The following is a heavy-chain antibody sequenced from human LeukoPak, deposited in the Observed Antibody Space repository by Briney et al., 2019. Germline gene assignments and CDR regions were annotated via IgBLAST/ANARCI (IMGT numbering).Heavy chain of an antibody. J-gene: IGHJ4*02. CDR3: ARGGTHTYYFDY. CDR1: GGTLSSYA. CDR2: IIPIFGTA. Sequence: SVKVSCKASGGTLSSYAISWVRQAPGQGLEWMGGIIPIFGTANYAQKFQGRVTITADESTSTAYMELSSLRSEDTAVYYCARGGTHTYYFDYWGQGTLVTVSS. D-gene: IGHD1-1*01. V-gene: IGHV1-69*13.